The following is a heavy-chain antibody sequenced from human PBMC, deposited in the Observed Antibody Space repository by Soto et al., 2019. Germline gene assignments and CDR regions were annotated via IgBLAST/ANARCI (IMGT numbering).Heavy chain of an antibody. CDR3: ARAGSSSWYPDFDY. CDR2: IYYSGST. Sequence: SETLSLTCTVSGGSITSSYWSWIRQHPGKGLEWIGYIYYSGSTNYNPSLKSRVTISVDTSKNQFSLKLSSVTAADTAVYYCARAGSSSWYPDFDYWGQGTLVTVS. CDR1: GGSITSSY. V-gene: IGHV4-59*01. D-gene: IGHD6-13*01. J-gene: IGHJ4*02.